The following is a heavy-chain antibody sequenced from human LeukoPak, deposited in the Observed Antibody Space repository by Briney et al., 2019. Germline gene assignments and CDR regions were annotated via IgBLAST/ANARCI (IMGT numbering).Heavy chain of an antibody. V-gene: IGHV4-59*01. Sequence: SETLSLTCTVSGGSISSYYWSWIRQPAGKGLEWIGYIYYSGSTNYNPSLKSRVTISVDTSKNQFSLKLSSVTAADTAVYYCAREDDKVVFDIWGQGTMVTVSS. CDR3: AREDDKVVFDI. J-gene: IGHJ3*02. CDR2: IYYSGST. D-gene: IGHD3-22*01. CDR1: GGSISSYY.